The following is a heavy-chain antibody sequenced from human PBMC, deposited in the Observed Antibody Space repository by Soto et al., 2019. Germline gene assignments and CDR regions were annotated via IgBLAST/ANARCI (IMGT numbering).Heavy chain of an antibody. J-gene: IGHJ6*03. CDR3: AGQFDYYYYMDV. CDR1: GDSISSSSYY. Sequence: SETLSLTCTVSGDSISSSSYYWGWIRQPPGKGLEWIGSIYYSGSTYYNPSLKSRVTISVDTSKNQFSLKLSSVTAADTAVYYCAGQFDYYYYMDVWGKGTTVTVSS. V-gene: IGHV4-39*01. CDR2: IYYSGST. D-gene: IGHD3-10*01.